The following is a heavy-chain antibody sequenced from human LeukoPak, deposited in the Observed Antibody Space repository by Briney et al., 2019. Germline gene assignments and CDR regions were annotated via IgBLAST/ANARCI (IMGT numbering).Heavy chain of an antibody. J-gene: IGHJ4*02. CDR3: ATRYCSSTSCYGH. Sequence: GGSLRLSCAASGFTFSSYAMSWVRQAPGKGLEWVSAISGSGGSTYYADSVKGWFTISGDNSKNTLYLQMNSLRAEDTAVYYCATRYCSSTSCYGHWGQGTLVTVSS. D-gene: IGHD2-2*01. CDR2: ISGSGGST. V-gene: IGHV3-23*01. CDR1: GFTFSSYA.